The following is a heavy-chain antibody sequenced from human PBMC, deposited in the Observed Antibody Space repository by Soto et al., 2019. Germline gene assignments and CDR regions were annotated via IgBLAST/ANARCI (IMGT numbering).Heavy chain of an antibody. Sequence: PGGSLRLSCAASGFTFSSYAMSWVRQAPGKGLEWVSAISGSGGSTYYADSVKGRFTISRDNSKNTPYLQMNSLRAEDTAVYYCAKDRTAVALTLDAFDIWGQGTMVTVSS. V-gene: IGHV3-23*01. D-gene: IGHD6-19*01. CDR2: ISGSGGST. CDR3: AKDRTAVALTLDAFDI. J-gene: IGHJ3*02. CDR1: GFTFSSYA.